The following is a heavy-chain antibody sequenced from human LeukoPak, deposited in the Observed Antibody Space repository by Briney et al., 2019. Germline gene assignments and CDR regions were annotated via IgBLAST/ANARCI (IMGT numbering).Heavy chain of an antibody. V-gene: IGHV4-59*06. D-gene: IGHD2-21*01. CDR2: IFYSGST. CDR3: ARAMIEGEYYFDY. Sequence: PSETLSLTCTVSGGSISSYYWSWIRQHPGKGLEWIGYIFYSGSTYYNPSLKSRVTISVDTSKNQFSLKLSSVTAADTAVYYCARAMIEGEYYFDYWGQGTLVTVSS. CDR1: GGSISSYY. J-gene: IGHJ4*02.